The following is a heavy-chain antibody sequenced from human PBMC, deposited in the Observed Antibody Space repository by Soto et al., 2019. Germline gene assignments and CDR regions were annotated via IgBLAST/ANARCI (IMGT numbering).Heavy chain of an antibody. CDR3: STSKKGYNRNYFAH. CDR2: INNSGST. J-gene: IGHJ4*02. Sequence: SETLSLTCAVYGGSFSSYYWSWIRQPPGGGRGWIGEINNSGSTAYNPSLKSRVTISVDTSKNQFSLKPSPVAAADTAVYCCSTSKKGYNRNYFAHWGQGALVTVSS. CDR1: GGSFSSYY. V-gene: IGHV4-34*01. D-gene: IGHD1-20*01.